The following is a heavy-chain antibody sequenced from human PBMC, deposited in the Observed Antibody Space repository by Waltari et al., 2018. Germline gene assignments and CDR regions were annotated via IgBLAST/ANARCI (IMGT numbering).Heavy chain of an antibody. CDR1: GGTFGRVA. Sequence: QVQLVQSGAEVKKPGSSVNVPCKASGGTFGRVAISWVRQAAGEGLEWMGGIIPKIGASNYAQKFQGRVTITADDSTRIAYMEVSSLSFEDTAVYFCATDTSPPYWGQGTLVIVSS. V-gene: IGHV1-69*01. CDR2: IIPKIGAS. J-gene: IGHJ4*02. CDR3: ATDTSPPY. D-gene: IGHD2-2*01.